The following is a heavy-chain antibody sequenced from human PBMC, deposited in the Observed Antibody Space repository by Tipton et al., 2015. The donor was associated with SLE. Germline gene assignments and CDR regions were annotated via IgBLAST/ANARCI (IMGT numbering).Heavy chain of an antibody. V-gene: IGHV4-34*01. CDR1: GGSFSGYY. J-gene: IGHJ6*03. CDR2: INHSGST. CDR3: AREVKKITFGGVIVDNYYYMDV. D-gene: IGHD3-16*02. Sequence: TLSLTCAVYGGSFSGYYWSWIRKPPGKGLEWIGEINHSGSTNYNPSLKSRVTISVDTSRNQFSLQLNSVTPEDTAVYYCAREVKKITFGGVIVDNYYYMDVWGKWTTDTVSS.